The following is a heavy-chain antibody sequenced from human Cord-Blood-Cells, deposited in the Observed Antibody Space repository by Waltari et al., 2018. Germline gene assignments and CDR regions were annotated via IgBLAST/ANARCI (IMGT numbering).Heavy chain of an antibody. CDR2: INPNSGGT. V-gene: IGHV1-2*02. D-gene: IGHD3-10*01. CDR3: ARIYYGSGSYYDAFDI. Sequence: QVQLVQSGAEVKKPGASVKVSCKASGYTFTGYYMHWVRQAPGQGLEWMGWINPNSGGTNYAQKLQGRVTMTRDTSISTACMELSRLRSDDTAVYYCARIYYGSGSYYDAFDIWGQGTMVTVSS. CDR1: GYTFTGYY. J-gene: IGHJ3*02.